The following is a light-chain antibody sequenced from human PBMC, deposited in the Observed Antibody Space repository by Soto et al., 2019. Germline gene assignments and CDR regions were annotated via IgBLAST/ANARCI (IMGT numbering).Light chain of an antibody. CDR2: EVT. CDR3: SSYTSSTTVI. J-gene: IGLJ2*01. CDR1: SSDLGDYNY. Sequence: QSALTQPASMSGSPGQSITISCTGTSSDLGDYNYVSWYQQHPGKAPKLMIFEVTNRPSGVSSRFSGSKSGNTASLTISGLQAEDEAHYYCSSYTSSTTVIFGGGTQLTFL. V-gene: IGLV2-14*01.